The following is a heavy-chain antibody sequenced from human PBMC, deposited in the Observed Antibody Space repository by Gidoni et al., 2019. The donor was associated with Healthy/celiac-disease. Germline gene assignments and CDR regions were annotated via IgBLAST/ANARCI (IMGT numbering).Heavy chain of an antibody. CDR2: ISSSSSYI. V-gene: IGHV3-21*01. CDR1: GFTFSSYS. J-gene: IGHJ4*02. Sequence: EVQLVESGGGLVKPGGSLRPSCAASGFTFSSYSMNWVRQAPGKGLEWVSSISSSSSYIYYADSVKGRFTISRDNAKNSLYLQMDSLRAEDTAVYYCARVGRYYGSGSYHLDYWGQGTLVTVSS. CDR3: ARVGRYYGSGSYHLDY. D-gene: IGHD3-10*01.